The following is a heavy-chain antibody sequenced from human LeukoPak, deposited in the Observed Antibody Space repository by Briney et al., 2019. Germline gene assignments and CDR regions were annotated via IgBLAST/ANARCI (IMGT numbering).Heavy chain of an antibody. V-gene: IGHV4-34*01. CDR3: ARGGLVILDYFDY. CDR1: GGSFSGYY. CDR2: INHSGST. J-gene: IGHJ4*02. D-gene: IGHD3/OR15-3a*01. Sequence: SETLSLTCAVYGGSFSGYYWSWIRQPPGKGLEWIGEINHSGSTNYNPSLKSRVTISVDTSKNQFSLKLSSVTAADTAVYYCARGGLVILDYFDYWGQGTLVTVSS.